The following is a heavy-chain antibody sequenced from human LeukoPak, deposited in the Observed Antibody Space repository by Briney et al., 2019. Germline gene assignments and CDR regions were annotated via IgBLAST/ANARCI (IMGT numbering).Heavy chain of an antibody. CDR2: ISYDGSNK. D-gene: IGHD4-17*01. CDR1: GFTFSSYG. CDR3: AKGPTVTTLIH. Sequence: GGSLRLSCAASGFTFSSYGMPWVRQAPGKGLEWVAVISYDGSNKYYADSVKGRFTISRDNSKNTLYLQMNSLRAEDTAVYYCAKGPTVTTLIHWGQGTLVTVSS. V-gene: IGHV3-30*18. J-gene: IGHJ4*02.